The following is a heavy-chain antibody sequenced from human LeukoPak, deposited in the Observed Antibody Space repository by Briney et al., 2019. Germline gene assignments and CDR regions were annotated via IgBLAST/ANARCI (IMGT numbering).Heavy chain of an antibody. Sequence: SETLSLTCTVSGGSINNGGYYWSGIRQHPGKGVEWIGYIYYSGSSYYNPSLRSRVTISVDTSKNHFSLKLSSVTAADTAVYYCARNRDGYNSFDYWGQGTLVTVSS. CDR3: ARNRDGYNSFDY. CDR2: IYYSGSS. J-gene: IGHJ4*02. D-gene: IGHD5-24*01. CDR1: GGSINNGGYY. V-gene: IGHV4-31*03.